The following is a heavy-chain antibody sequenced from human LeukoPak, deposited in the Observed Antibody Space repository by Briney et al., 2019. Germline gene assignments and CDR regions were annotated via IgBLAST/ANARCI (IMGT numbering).Heavy chain of an antibody. D-gene: IGHD1-26*01. CDR3: GRHLAGIVTMGFDY. CDR1: GGSISSSSYY. Sequence: SETLSLTCTVSGGSISSSSYYWGWIRQPPGKGLEWIGSIYYSGSTYYNPSLKSRVTISVDTSKNQFSLKLSSVTAADTAVYYCGRHLAGIVTMGFDYWGQGTLVTVSS. J-gene: IGHJ4*02. V-gene: IGHV4-39*01. CDR2: IYYSGST.